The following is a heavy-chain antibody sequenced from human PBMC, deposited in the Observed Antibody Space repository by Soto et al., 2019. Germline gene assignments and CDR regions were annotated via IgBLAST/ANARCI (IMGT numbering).Heavy chain of an antibody. V-gene: IGHV3-53*02. D-gene: IGHD3-10*01. CDR2: IYSGGST. Sequence: EVQLVETGGGLIQPGGSLRLSCAASGFTVSSNYMSWVRQGPRKGLEGVSVIYSGGSTYYADSVKGRFTIARDNSKNTLYLQMNGQRAEDTAVYYCARTMVGGSADYFDYWGQGTLVTVSS. J-gene: IGHJ4*02. CDR1: GFTVSSNY. CDR3: ARTMVGGSADYFDY.